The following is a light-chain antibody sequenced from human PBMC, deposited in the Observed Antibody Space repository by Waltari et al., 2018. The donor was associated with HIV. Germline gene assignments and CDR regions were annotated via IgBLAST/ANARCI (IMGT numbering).Light chain of an antibody. J-gene: IGLJ3*02. Sequence: QSVLTQPPSVSGAPGQRATFSCTGSSSNIGAGYDVTWYQQLPGTAPKLLIYGNNNRPSGVPDRCSGSKSGTSASLAITGLQAEDEADYYCQSYDSSLSGSWVFGGGTKLTVL. CDR1: SSNIGAGYD. CDR2: GNN. V-gene: IGLV1-40*01. CDR3: QSYDSSLSGSWV.